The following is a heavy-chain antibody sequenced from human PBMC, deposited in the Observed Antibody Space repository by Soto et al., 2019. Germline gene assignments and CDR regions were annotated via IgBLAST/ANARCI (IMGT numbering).Heavy chain of an antibody. J-gene: IGHJ4*02. CDR1: GFTFSGYG. D-gene: IGHD1-26*01. CDR3: ARDGVGATTFFGYFDY. Sequence: GGSLRLSCAASGFTFSGYGMHWVRQAPGKGLEWVAITRHDGSNTYYADSVRGRFTISRDNSKKTLYLQMDGLRAEDTAVYYCARDGVGATTFFGYFDYWGQVTLVTFS. V-gene: IGHV3-30*02. CDR2: TRHDGSNT.